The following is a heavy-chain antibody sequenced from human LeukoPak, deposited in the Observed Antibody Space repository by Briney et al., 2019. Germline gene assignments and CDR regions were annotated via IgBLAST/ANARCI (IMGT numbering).Heavy chain of an antibody. Sequence: GGSLRLSCAASGFTFSGFSMSWVRQSPGKGLEWVSSLYAISNRTYYADSVKGRFTISRDNSKNTLLLQMNSLTAEDTAVYYCARDDGFSCYSYWGQGSLVTVSS. J-gene: IGHJ4*02. CDR2: LYAISNRT. CDR3: ARDDGFSCYSY. V-gene: IGHV3-23*05. CDR1: GFTFSGFS. D-gene: IGHD3/OR15-3a*01.